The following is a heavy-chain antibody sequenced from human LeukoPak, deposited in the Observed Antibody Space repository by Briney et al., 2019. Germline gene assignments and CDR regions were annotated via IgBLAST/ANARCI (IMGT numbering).Heavy chain of an antibody. CDR1: GYTFTGYY. J-gene: IGHJ6*03. V-gene: IGHV1-2*02. Sequence: ASVKVSCKASGYTFTGYYMQWVRQAPGQGLEWMGWINPNSGGTNYAQKFQGRVTMTRDTSISTSYMGLSRLRSYDTAVYYCAREPLLFIAAPTNYYYYYMDVWGKGTTVTVSS. D-gene: IGHD6-13*01. CDR3: AREPLLFIAAPTNYYYYYMDV. CDR2: INPNSGGT.